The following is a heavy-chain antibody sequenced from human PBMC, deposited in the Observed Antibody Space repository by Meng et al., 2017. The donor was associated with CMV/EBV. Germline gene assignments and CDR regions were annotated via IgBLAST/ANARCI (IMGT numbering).Heavy chain of an antibody. CDR1: GFTFSSYE. CDR3: ARSRELQGVYYYYGMDV. J-gene: IGHJ6*02. V-gene: IGHV3-48*03. Sequence: GESLKISCAASGFTFSSYEMNWVRQAPGKGLEWVSYISSSGSTIYYADSVKGRFTISRDNAKNSLYLQMNSLRAEGTAVYYCARSRELQGVYYYYGMDVWGQGTTVTVSS. D-gene: IGHD1-7*01. CDR2: ISSSGSTI.